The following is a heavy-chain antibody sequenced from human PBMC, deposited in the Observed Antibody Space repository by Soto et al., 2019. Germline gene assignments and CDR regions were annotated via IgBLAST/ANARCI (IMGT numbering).Heavy chain of an antibody. V-gene: IGHV3-7*05. CDR1: GFTFSSYW. CDR3: GRVRPENHYMDV. J-gene: IGHJ6*03. CDR2: IKQDETEK. Sequence: GGSLRLSCADSGFTFSSYWMSWVRQAPGKGLEWVANIKQDETEKYYVDSVKGRFAISRDNGKKTLYLQMNSLRAEDAAIYYCGRVRPENHYMDVWGKGTTVTVSS.